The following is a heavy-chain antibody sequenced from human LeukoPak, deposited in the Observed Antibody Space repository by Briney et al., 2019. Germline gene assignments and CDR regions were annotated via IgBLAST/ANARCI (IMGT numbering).Heavy chain of an antibody. D-gene: IGHD1-26*01. V-gene: IGHV6-1*01. CDR3: ARVSSPWSPRDAFDI. Sequence: SQTLSLTCAISGDSVSSNSATWNWIRQSPSRGLEWLGRTYYKSKWYSDYAVSAKSRITINSDTSKNHFSLQLNSVTPEDTAVYYCARVSSPWSPRDAFDIWGQGTMVTVSS. CDR2: TYYKSKWYS. CDR1: GDSVSSNSAT. J-gene: IGHJ3*02.